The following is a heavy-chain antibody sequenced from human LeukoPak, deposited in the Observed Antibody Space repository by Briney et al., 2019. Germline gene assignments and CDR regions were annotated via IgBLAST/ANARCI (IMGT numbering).Heavy chain of an antibody. Sequence: ASVKVSCKASGYTFTGYYMHWVRQAPGQGLEWMGWINPNSGGTNYAQKFQGRVTVTRDTSISTAYMELSRLRSDDTAVYYCARDLQSYYYYMDVWGKGTTVTISS. V-gene: IGHV1-2*02. CDR3: ARDLQSYYYYMDV. J-gene: IGHJ6*03. CDR2: INPNSGGT. CDR1: GYTFTGYY.